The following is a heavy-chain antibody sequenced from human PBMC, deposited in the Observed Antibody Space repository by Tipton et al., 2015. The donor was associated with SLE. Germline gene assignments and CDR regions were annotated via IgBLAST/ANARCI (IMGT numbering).Heavy chain of an antibody. J-gene: IGHJ4*02. D-gene: IGHD1-26*01. Sequence: SLRLSCAASGFTVTSNFMNWIRQAPGKGLEWVSVIYSGGRTHYADSVKGRFTISRDNAKNSLYLQMSSLRAEDTAVYFCARDLFMVGASDYWGQGALVTVSS. CDR2: IYSGGRT. CDR1: GFTVTSNF. CDR3: ARDLFMVGASDY. V-gene: IGHV3-53*01.